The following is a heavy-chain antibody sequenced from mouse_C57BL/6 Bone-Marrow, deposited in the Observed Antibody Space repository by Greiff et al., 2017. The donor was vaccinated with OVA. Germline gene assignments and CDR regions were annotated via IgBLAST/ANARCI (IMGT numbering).Heavy chain of an antibody. J-gene: IGHJ2*01. CDR1: GFNIKNNY. CDR2: IDPANGNT. V-gene: IGHV14-3*01. CDR3: ARSYYSPLDY. Sequence: EVQLQQSVAELVRPGASVKLSCTASGFNIKNNYMHWVKQRPEQGLEWIGRIDPANGNTKYAPKFQGKATITADTSSNTAYLQLSRLTSEDTAIYYCARSYYSPLDYWGQGTTLTVAS. D-gene: IGHD2-12*01.